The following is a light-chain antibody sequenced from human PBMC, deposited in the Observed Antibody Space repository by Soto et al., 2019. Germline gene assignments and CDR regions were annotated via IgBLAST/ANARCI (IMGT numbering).Light chain of an antibody. CDR3: QQYETFSGT. Sequence: DIQMTQSPTTLVASVGQTLTVTFRASQSVSGWLAWYQQKPGEAPKIMIYDASALPRGVPSRFSGSGSGTNFTLTIASLKPDDFETYYCQQYETFSGTFGPGTKVDIK. V-gene: IGKV1-5*01. CDR1: QSVSGW. J-gene: IGKJ1*01. CDR2: DAS.